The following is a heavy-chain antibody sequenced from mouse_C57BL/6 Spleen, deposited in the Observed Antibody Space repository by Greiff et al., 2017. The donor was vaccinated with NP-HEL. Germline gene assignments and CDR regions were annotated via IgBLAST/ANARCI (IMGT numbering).Heavy chain of an antibody. CDR2: ILPSIGRT. Sequence: QVQLQQSGSELRSPGSSVKLSCKDFDSEVFPIAYMSWVRQKPGHGFEWIGGILPSIGRTIYGEKFEDKATCDADTLSNTAYLELNSLTSEDSAIYYCAREGDYGYFDVWGTGTTVTVSS. CDR3: AREGDYGYFDV. J-gene: IGHJ1*03. CDR1: DSEVFPIAY. V-gene: IGHV15-2*01.